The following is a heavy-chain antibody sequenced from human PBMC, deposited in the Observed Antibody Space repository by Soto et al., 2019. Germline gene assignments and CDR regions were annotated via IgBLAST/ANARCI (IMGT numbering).Heavy chain of an antibody. D-gene: IGHD3-3*01. CDR3: ARDVTIFTYYCYGMDF. CDR2: IIPIFGTA. J-gene: IGHJ6*02. V-gene: IGHV1-69*01. Sequence: QVQLVQSGAEVKKPGSSVKVSCKASGGTFSSYAISWVRQAPGQGLEWMGGIIPIFGTANYAQKFQGRVTITADESTSTDYMELSILRSEDTAVYYCARDVTIFTYYCYGMDFWGQGTTVTVSS. CDR1: GGTFSSYA.